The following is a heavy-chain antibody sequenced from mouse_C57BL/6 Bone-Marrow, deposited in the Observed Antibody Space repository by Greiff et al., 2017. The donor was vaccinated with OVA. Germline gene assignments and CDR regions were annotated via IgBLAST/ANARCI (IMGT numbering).Heavy chain of an antibody. CDR3: ARRGWLLQGDAMDY. J-gene: IGHJ4*01. CDR1: GYTFTSYW. Sequence: VQLQQPGAELVMPGASVKLSCKASGYTFTSYWMHWVKQRPGQGLEWIGEIDPSGSYTNYNQKFKGKSTLTVDKSSSTAYMQLSSLTSEDSAVYYCARRGWLLQGDAMDYWGQGTSVTVSS. D-gene: IGHD2-3*01. V-gene: IGHV1-69*01. CDR2: IDPSGSYT.